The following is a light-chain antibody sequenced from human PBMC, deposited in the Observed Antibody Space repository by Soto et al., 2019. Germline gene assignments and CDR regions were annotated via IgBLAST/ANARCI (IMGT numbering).Light chain of an antibody. CDR1: QSVSSY. J-gene: IGKJ5*01. CDR2: DAS. V-gene: IGKV3-11*01. Sequence: EIVLTQSPATLSLSPGERATLSCRASQSVSSYLAWYQQKPGQAPRLLIYDASNRATGIPARFSGSGSGTDFTLTISSLEHEDFAVYYCQQRSNWPPITFGKGTRLEIK. CDR3: QQRSNWPPIT.